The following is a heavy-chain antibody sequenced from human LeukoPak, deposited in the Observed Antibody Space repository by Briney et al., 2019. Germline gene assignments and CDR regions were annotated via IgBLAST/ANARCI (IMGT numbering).Heavy chain of an antibody. CDR1: RFTFRNHW. CDR3: ARDQRVTGRPDIDY. D-gene: IGHD6-6*01. Sequence: PGGSLRLSCAASRFTFRNHWMHWVRQAPGKGLVWVSRISSDGSSTTYADSVKGRFTISRDNAKNTLYLQMNNLRAEDTAMYYCARDQRVTGRPDIDYWGQGTLVIVSS. CDR2: ISSDGSST. J-gene: IGHJ4*02. V-gene: IGHV3-74*03.